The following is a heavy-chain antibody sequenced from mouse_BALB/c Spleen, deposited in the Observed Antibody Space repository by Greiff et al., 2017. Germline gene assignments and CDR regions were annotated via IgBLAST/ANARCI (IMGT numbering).Heavy chain of an antibody. Sequence: EVKLQESGGGLVKPGGSLKLSCAASGFTFSSYAMSWVRQSPEKRLEWVAEISSGGSYTYYPDTVTGRFTISRDNAKNTLYLEMSSLRSEDTAMYYCAIYYYGSSAYYAMDYWGQGTSVTVSS. J-gene: IGHJ4*01. D-gene: IGHD1-1*01. V-gene: IGHV5-9-4*01. CDR3: AIYYYGSSAYYAMDY. CDR1: GFTFSSYA. CDR2: ISSGGSYT.